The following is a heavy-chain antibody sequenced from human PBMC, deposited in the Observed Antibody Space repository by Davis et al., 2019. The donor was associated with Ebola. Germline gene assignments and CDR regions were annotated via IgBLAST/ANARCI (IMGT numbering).Heavy chain of an antibody. J-gene: IGHJ4*02. CDR3: ARGGYGRSYFDY. CDR2: INHSGST. D-gene: IGHD1-1*01. Sequence: SETLSLTCTVSGGSISSGDYYWSWIRQPPGKGLEWIGEINHSGSTNYNPSLKSRVTISVDTSKNQFSLKLSSVTAADTAVYYCARGGYGRSYFDYWGQGTLVTVSS. CDR1: GGSISSGDYY. V-gene: IGHV4-39*07.